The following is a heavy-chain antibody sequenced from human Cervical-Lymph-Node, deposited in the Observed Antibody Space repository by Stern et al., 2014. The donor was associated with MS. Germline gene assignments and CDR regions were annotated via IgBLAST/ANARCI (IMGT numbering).Heavy chain of an antibody. CDR3: ARVERDGLDY. V-gene: IGHV3-21*01. D-gene: IGHD1-1*01. CDR1: GFTFSSYS. J-gene: IGHJ4*02. Sequence: VQLVDSGGGLVKPGGSLRLSCAASGFTFSSYSMNWVRQAPGKGLDWFSSISSSSSYIYYADSVKGRFTIYRDNAKNSLYLQMNSLRAEDTAVYYCARVERDGLDYWGQGTLVTVSS. CDR2: ISSSSSYI.